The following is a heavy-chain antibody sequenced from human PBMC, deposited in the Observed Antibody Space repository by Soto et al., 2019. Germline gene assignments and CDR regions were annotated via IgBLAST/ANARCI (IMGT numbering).Heavy chain of an antibody. V-gene: IGHV1-18*01. CDR2: IINYNGKT. J-gene: IGHJ4*02. Sequence: QVQLVQSGSEVKKPGASVRVSCKASGYTFSSYGCTWGRQVPGQGLEWMGRIINYNGKTMYGQKFRGRVTMTTDMSTSTVYMELRGLRSDDTDVYFCARGHCYLDYWGQGSLVTVSS. CDR3: ARGHCYLDY. CDR1: GYTFSSYG.